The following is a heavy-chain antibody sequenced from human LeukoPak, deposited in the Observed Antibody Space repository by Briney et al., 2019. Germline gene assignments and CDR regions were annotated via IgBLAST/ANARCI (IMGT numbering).Heavy chain of an antibody. CDR1: GGSISSSSYY. CDR3: ARHERSVITFGGEFDY. CDR2: IYYSGST. J-gene: IGHJ4*02. D-gene: IGHD3-16*01. Sequence: PSETLSLTCTVSGGSISSSSYYWGWIRQPPGKGLEWIGSIYYSGSTYYNPSLKSRVTISVDTSKNQFSLKLSSVTAADTAVYYCARHERSVITFGGEFDYWGQGTLITVSS. V-gene: IGHV4-39*01.